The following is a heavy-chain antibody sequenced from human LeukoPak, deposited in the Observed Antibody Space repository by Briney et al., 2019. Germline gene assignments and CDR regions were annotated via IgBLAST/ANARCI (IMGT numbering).Heavy chain of an antibody. D-gene: IGHD3-22*01. CDR2: ISSSGSTI. V-gene: IGHV3-48*04. CDR3: ASLAYDSSGYDY. CDR1: GFTFSSYS. Sequence: PGGSLRLSCAASGFTFSSYSMNWIRQAPGKGLEWVSYISSSGSTIYYADSVKGRFTISRDNAKNSLYLQMNSLRAEDTAVYYCASLAYDSSGYDYWGQGTLVTVSS. J-gene: IGHJ4*02.